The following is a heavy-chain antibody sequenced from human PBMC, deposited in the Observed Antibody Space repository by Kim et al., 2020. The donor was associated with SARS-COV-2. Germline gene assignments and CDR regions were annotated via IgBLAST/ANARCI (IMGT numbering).Heavy chain of an antibody. V-gene: IGHV3-48*03. Sequence: GGSLRLSCAASGFSFSTSETNWVRQAPGKGLEWVAYIRSRSGSSIYYADSVRGRFTISRDNAESTLYLQMTSLKVDDTAVYYCARALRYWGQGTLVTVSS. CDR1: GFSFSTSE. J-gene: IGHJ4*02. CDR3: ARALRY. CDR2: IRSRSGSSI.